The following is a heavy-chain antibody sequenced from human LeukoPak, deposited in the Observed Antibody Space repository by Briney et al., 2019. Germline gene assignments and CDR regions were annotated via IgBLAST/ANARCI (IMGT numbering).Heavy chain of an antibody. D-gene: IGHD3-22*01. CDR1: GSSISSYY. Sequence: SETLSLTCAVSGSSISSYYWSWIRQPAEKGLEWIGRIYSSGSTNYSPSLKSRVTMSVDMSKNQFSLKLSSVTAADTAAYYCARAHKYHYYDSSGAFDVWGQGTVVIVSS. V-gene: IGHV4-4*07. CDR3: ARAHKYHYYDSSGAFDV. J-gene: IGHJ3*01. CDR2: IYSSGST.